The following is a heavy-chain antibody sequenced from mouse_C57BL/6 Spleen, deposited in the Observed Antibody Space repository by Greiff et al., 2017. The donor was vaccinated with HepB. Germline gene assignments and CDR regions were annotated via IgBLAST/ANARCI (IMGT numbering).Heavy chain of an antibody. D-gene: IGHD2-4*01. CDR1: GYTFTDYN. V-gene: IGHV1-18*01. CDR3: ARHYYDYDGAMDY. Sequence: VQLQQSGPELVKPGASVKVPCKASGYTFTDYNMDWVKQSHGKSLEWIGDINPNNGGTIYNQKFKGKATLTVDKSSSTAYMELRSLTSEDTAVYYCARHYYDYDGAMDYWGQGTSVTVSS. J-gene: IGHJ4*01. CDR2: INPNNGGT.